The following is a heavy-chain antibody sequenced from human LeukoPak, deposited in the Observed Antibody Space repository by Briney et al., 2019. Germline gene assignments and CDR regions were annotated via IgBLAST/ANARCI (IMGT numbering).Heavy chain of an antibody. D-gene: IGHD6-13*01. CDR2: IYYSGST. V-gene: IGHV4-30-4*01. Sequence: SETLSLTCTVSGGSLSSGDYYWGWLRQPPGTGLEWIGYIYYSGSTYYNPSLKSRVTISVDTSKNQFSLKLSSVTAADTAVYYCARDVGAAAGTALRYWGQGTLVTVSS. J-gene: IGHJ4*02. CDR1: GGSLSSGDYY. CDR3: ARDVGAAAGTALRY.